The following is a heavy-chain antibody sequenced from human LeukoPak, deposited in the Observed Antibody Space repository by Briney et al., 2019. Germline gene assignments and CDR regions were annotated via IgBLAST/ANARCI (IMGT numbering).Heavy chain of an antibody. D-gene: IGHD2-2*01. V-gene: IGHV4-59*01. Sequence: SETLSLTCTVSGGSISSYYWSWIRQPPGKGLEWIGYIYYSGSTNYNPSLKSRVTISVDTSKNQFSLKLSSVTAADTAVYYCAAIGHCSSTSCPFDYWGQGTLVTVSS. J-gene: IGHJ4*02. CDR1: GGSISSYY. CDR2: IYYSGST. CDR3: AAIGHCSSTSCPFDY.